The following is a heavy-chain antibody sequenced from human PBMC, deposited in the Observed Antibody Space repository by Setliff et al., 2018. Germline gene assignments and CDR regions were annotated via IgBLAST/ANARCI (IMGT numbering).Heavy chain of an antibody. D-gene: IGHD3-9*01. V-gene: IGHV1-2*02. CDR1: ANTFIAYY. CDR2: INPNSAGT. Sequence: ASVKVSCKASANTFIAYYIHWVRQAPGQGLEWMGWINPNSAGTNYAQKFQGRVTMAWDASITTAYLDLSRLTSYDTASYYCAGVDVLTASPFWGLGTRVTVSS. CDR3: AGVDVLTASPF. J-gene: IGHJ4*02.